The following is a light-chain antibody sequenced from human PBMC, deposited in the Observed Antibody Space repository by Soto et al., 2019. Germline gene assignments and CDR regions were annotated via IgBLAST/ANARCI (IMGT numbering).Light chain of an antibody. CDR2: GAS. V-gene: IGKV3-20*01. CDR1: QSVSSSD. CDR3: QQYGSSPRT. Sequence: DIVLTQSPGTLSLSPGERATLSCRASQSVSSSDSAWYQQKPGQAPRLLIYGASSRTTVIPDRFSGSGSGTDFTLTNSRLEPEDFAVYYCQQYGSSPRTFGQGTKVEIK. J-gene: IGKJ1*01.